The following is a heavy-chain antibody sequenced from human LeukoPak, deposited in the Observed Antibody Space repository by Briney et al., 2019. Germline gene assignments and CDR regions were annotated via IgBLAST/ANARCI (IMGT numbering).Heavy chain of an antibody. Sequence: PGGSLRLSCAASGFTFSSYWMHWVRHVPGKGLVWVARINPGGSSITYADSVKGRFTISRDNAKNTLYLQMDSLGAEDTGVYYCARSNQADDYWGQGTLVTVSS. V-gene: IGHV3-74*01. CDR2: INPGGSSI. CDR1: GFTFSSYW. CDR3: ARSNQADDY. J-gene: IGHJ4*02. D-gene: IGHD1-14*01.